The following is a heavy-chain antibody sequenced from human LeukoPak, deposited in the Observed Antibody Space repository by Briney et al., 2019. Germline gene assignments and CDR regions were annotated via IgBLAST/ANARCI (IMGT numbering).Heavy chain of an antibody. CDR2: ISGSGHNA. D-gene: IGHD3-3*01. Sequence: PGGSLRLSCAASGFTFHNYAMTWVRQAPGMGLEWVSAISGSGHNAYYADSVMGRFTMSRDNSRNTLYLQMDSLRVEDTAIYYCAKDSPDYDFWSGYYNKAFDCWGQGTLVTVSS. CDR3: AKDSPDYDFWSGYYNKAFDC. V-gene: IGHV3-23*01. CDR1: GFTFHNYA. J-gene: IGHJ4*02.